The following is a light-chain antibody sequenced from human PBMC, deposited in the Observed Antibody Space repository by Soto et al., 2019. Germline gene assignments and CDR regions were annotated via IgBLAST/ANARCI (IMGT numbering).Light chain of an antibody. CDR2: GAS. J-gene: IGKJ4*01. CDR1: QSVSSSY. V-gene: IGKV3-20*01. Sequence: EIVLTQSPGTLSLSPGERATLSCRASQSVSSSYLAWYQQKPGQAPRLLIDGASSRATGIPDRFSGSGSGTDFTLTVSRLEPEDFAVYYCQQYGSSPPGLTFGGGTVVDIK. CDR3: QQYGSSPPGLT.